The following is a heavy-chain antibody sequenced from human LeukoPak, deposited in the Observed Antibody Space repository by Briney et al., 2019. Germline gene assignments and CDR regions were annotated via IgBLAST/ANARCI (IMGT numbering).Heavy chain of an antibody. Sequence: PSETLSLTCTVSGGSISSGGYYWSWIRQPPGKGLEWIGYIYHSGSTYYNPSLKSRVTISVDRSKNQFSLKLSSVTAADTAVYYCARGDYLFDYWGQGTLVTVSS. CDR3: ARGDYLFDY. CDR2: IYHSGST. J-gene: IGHJ4*02. CDR1: GGSISSGGYY. V-gene: IGHV4-30-2*01. D-gene: IGHD4-11*01.